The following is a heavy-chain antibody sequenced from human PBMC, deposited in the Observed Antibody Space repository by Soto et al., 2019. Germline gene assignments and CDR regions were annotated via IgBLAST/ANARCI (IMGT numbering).Heavy chain of an antibody. CDR1: GGSISSYY. CDR3: ARGAYDSSGYYRIAAFDI. V-gene: IGHV4-59*01. D-gene: IGHD3-22*01. Sequence: AETLSPTCAVSGGSISSYYWSWIRQPPGKGLEWIGYIYYSGSTNYNPSLKSRVTISVDTSKNQFSLKLSSVTAADTAVYYCARGAYDSSGYYRIAAFDIWGQGTMVTVSS. J-gene: IGHJ3*02. CDR2: IYYSGST.